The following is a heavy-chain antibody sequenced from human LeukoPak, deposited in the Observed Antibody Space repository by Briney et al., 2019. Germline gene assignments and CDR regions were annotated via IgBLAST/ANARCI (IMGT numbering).Heavy chain of an antibody. CDR3: ASLGSSLPHFDY. CDR1: GFTFDDYG. D-gene: IGHD6-13*01. Sequence: GGSLRLSCAASGFTFDDYGMSWVRQAPGKGLEWVSGINWNGGSTGYADSVKGRFTISRDNAKNSLYLQMNSLRAEDTAVYYCASLGSSLPHFDYWGQGTLVTVSS. V-gene: IGHV3-20*04. CDR2: INWNGGST. J-gene: IGHJ4*02.